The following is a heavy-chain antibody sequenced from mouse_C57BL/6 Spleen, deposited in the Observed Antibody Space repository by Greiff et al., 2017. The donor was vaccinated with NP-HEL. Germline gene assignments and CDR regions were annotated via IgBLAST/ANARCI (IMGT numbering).Heavy chain of an antibody. J-gene: IGHJ2*01. CDR2: IDPETGGT. Sequence: VKLVESGAELVRPGASVTLSCKASGYTFTDYEMHWVKQTPVHGLEWIGAIDPETGGTAYNQKFKGKAILTADKSSSTAYMGLRSLTSEDSAVYYWTKGLTTVVATHFDYWGQGTTLTVSS. CDR1: GYTFTDYE. D-gene: IGHD1-1*01. V-gene: IGHV1-15*01. CDR3: TKGLTTVVATHFDY.